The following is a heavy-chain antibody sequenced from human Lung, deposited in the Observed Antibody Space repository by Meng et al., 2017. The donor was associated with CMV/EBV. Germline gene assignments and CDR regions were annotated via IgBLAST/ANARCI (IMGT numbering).Heavy chain of an antibody. J-gene: IGHJ3*02. Sequence: GESXKISCAASGFTVTSNSMTWVRQAPGKGLECVSVIYSGGDTKYANSVKGRFTISSDNSKNTLFLQMNYLKPGDTAVYYCARNSLDYDAFDIGGEETMVTVSS. D-gene: IGHD3-9*01. V-gene: IGHV3-53*01. CDR1: GFTVTSNS. CDR3: ARNSLDYDAFDI. CDR2: IYSGGDT.